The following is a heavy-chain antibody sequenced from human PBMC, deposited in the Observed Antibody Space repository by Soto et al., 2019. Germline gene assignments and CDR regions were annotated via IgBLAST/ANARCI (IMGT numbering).Heavy chain of an antibody. V-gene: IGHV1-18*04. CDR3: ARDGIGDSLYYGMDV. J-gene: IGHJ6*02. Sequence: ASVKVSCKASGYTFTGYYMHWVRQAPGQGLEWMGWISAYNGNTNYAQKLQGRVTMTTDTSTSTAYMELRSLRSDDTAVYYCARDGIGDSLYYGMDVWGQGTTVTVSS. CDR2: ISAYNGNT. CDR1: GYTFTGYY. D-gene: IGHD2-21*02.